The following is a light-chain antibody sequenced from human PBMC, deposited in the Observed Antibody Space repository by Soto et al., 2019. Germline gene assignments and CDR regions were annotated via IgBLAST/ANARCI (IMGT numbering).Light chain of an antibody. CDR1: ESVTRN. Sequence: IVLTQSPVILSVSPGETATLSCRASESVTRNLAWYQHMPGQAPRLLVFHASVRATGIPDRFSGSGSGTEFSLTISNLQSEDFAVYFCQQYNDWPPITFGQGTRLEIK. CDR2: HAS. V-gene: IGKV3-15*01. CDR3: QQYNDWPPIT. J-gene: IGKJ5*01.